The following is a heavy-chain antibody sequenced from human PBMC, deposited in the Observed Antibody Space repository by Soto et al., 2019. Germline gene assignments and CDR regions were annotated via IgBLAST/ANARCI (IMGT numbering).Heavy chain of an antibody. J-gene: IGHJ6*03. Sequence: EVQLVESGGGLAQPGGSLRLSCAASGFTFSSDAMDWVRQAPGKGLEYVSGISSNEIGTYYASSVKGRFTISRDNSRDTAYLQMNSQRPEDMAVYYCARRARADYYYMDVWGKGTTVTVS. D-gene: IGHD6-6*01. CDR3: ARRARADYYYMDV. CDR1: GFTFSSDA. V-gene: IGHV3-64*01. CDR2: ISSNEIGT.